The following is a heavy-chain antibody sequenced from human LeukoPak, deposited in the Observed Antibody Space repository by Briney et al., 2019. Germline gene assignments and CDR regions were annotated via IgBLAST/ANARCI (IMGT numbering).Heavy chain of an antibody. D-gene: IGHD6-13*01. CDR1: GGSISSGGYY. J-gene: IGHJ4*02. CDR2: IYYGGST. V-gene: IGHV4-31*03. Sequence: SETLSLTCTVSGGSISSGGYYWSWIRQHPGKGLEWIGYIYYGGSTYYNPSLKSRVTISVDTSKNQFSLKLSSVTAADTAVYYCARCPLAGTFDYWGQGALVTVSS. CDR3: ARCPLAGTFDY.